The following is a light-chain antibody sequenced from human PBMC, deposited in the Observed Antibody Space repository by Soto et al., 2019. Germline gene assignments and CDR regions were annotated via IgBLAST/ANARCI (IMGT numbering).Light chain of an antibody. V-gene: IGKV1-27*01. J-gene: IGKJ3*01. Sequence: DIQMTQSPSSLSASVGDRVTITCRASQGISNYLAWYQQKPGKVPKLLIYAASTLQSGVPSRFSGSGSATDFTLTISSLQPEDVATYYCQKYNSAPPFTFGPGTKVDI. CDR3: QKYNSAPPFT. CDR1: QGISNY. CDR2: AAS.